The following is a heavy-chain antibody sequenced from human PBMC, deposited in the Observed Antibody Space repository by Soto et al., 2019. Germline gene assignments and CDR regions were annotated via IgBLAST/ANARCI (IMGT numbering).Heavy chain of an antibody. D-gene: IGHD6-19*01. J-gene: IGHJ3*02. CDR2: INSDGSST. CDR3: AKHRSGGYAFDI. V-gene: IGHV3-74*01. Sequence: SCAASGFTFSSYWMHWVRQAPGKGLVWVSRINSDGSSTSYADSVKGRFTISRDNAKNTLYLQMNSLRAEDTAVYYCAKHRSGGYAFDIWGQGTMVTVS. CDR1: GFTFSSYW.